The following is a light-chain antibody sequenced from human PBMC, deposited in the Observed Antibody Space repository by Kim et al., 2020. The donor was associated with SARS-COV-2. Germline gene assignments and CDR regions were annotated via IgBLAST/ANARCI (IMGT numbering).Light chain of an antibody. J-gene: IGKJ1*01. CDR1: QSVNGRF. CDR2: GAS. V-gene: IGKV3-20*01. Sequence: ELVLTQSPGTLSLSTGEGATLSCRASQSVNGRFLAWYQQQPGQAPRLLIYGASTRATGIPDWFSGSASGTDFTLTISILEPDDFAMYYCQQYDSSVLTFGQGTKVDIK. CDR3: QQYDSSVLT.